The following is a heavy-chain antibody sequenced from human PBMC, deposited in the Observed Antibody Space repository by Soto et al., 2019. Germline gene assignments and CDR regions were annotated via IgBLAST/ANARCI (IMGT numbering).Heavy chain of an antibody. CDR3: ARGTLAYSGTFGRVDY. Sequence: QVQLQESGPGLVKPSQTLSLTCTVSGGSISSGDYYWSWIRKPPGKGLERIGYIYYSGSTYYNPSLKSRVTISVDTSKNQFSLKLSSVTAADTAVYYCARGTLAYSGTFGRVDYWGQGTLVTVSS. V-gene: IGHV4-30-4*01. CDR1: GGSISSGDYY. D-gene: IGHD1-26*01. CDR2: IYYSGST. J-gene: IGHJ4*02.